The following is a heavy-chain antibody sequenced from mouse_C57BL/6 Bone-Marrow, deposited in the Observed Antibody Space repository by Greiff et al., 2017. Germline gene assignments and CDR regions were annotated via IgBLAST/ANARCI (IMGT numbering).Heavy chain of an antibody. CDR2: INPSTGGT. CDR1: GYSFTGYY. CDR3: ARDGTTVVAKAY. D-gene: IGHD1-1*01. Sequence: VQLQHSGPELVKPGASVKISCKASGYSFTGYYMNWVKQSPEKSLEWIGEINPSTGGTTYNQKFKAKATLTVDKSSSTAYMQLKSLTSEDSAVYYCARDGTTVVAKAYWGQGTLVTVSA. J-gene: IGHJ3*01. V-gene: IGHV1-42*01.